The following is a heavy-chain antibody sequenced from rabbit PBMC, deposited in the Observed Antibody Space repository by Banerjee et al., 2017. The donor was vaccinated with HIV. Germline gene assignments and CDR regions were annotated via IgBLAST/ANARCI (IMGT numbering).Heavy chain of an antibody. Sequence: QSLEESGGDLVKPGASLTLTCTASGFSFSNYWICWARQAPGKGLEWIACIYTGSSGSTYYASWAKGRFTISKTSSTTVTLQMTSLTAADTATYFCARTYGYAGYGYAFKLWGQGTLVTVS. CDR2: IYTGSSGST. J-gene: IGHJ4*01. CDR3: ARTYGYAGYGYAFKL. V-gene: IGHV1S40*01. D-gene: IGHD6-1*01. CDR1: GFSFSNYW.